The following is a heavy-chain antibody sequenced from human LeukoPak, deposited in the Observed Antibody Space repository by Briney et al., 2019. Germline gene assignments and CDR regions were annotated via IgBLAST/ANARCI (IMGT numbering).Heavy chain of an antibody. Sequence: SVKVSCKASGGTFSSYAISWVRQAPGQGLEWMGGIIPIFGTANYAQKFQGRATITADESTSTAYMELSSLRSEDTAVYYCARETGPPTFTVTTGHAFDIWGQGTMVTVSS. CDR3: ARETGPPTFTVTTGHAFDI. CDR2: IIPIFGTA. V-gene: IGHV1-69*01. J-gene: IGHJ3*02. CDR1: GGTFSSYA. D-gene: IGHD4-17*01.